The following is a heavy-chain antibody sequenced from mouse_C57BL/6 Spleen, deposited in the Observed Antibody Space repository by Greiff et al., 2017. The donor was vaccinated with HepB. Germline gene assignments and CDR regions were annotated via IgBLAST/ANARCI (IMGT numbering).Heavy chain of an antibody. CDR1: GYTFTNYW. CDR2: IYPGGGYT. D-gene: IGHD1-1*01. J-gene: IGHJ1*03. V-gene: IGHV1-63*01. Sequence: QVQLQQSGDELVRPGTSVKMSCKASGYTFTNYWIGWAKQRPGHGLEWIGDIYPGGGYTNYNEKFKGKATLTADKSSSTAYMQFSSLTSEDSAIYYCARGYYYGSRDWYFDVWGTGTTVTVSS. CDR3: ARGYYYGSRDWYFDV.